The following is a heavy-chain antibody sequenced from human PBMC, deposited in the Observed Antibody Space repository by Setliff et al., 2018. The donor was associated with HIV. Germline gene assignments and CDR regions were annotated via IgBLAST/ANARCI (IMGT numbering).Heavy chain of an antibody. J-gene: IGHJ4*02. V-gene: IGHV3-11*01. CDR1: GFTFSDDY. D-gene: IGHD2-15*01. CDR2: ISGSGSVI. CDR3: ARVMEDCINGNCYVFDY. Sequence: GGSLRLSCAASGFTFSDDYMSWIRQIPGKGLEWVSYISGSGSVIFYADSMKGRFTISRDNAKNSLYLQMNSLRAEDTAVYYCARVMEDCINGNCYVFDYWGQGTLVTVSS.